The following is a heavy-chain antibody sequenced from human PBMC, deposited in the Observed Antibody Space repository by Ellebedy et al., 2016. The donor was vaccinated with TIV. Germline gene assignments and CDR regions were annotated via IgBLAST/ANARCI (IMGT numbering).Heavy chain of an antibody. CDR1: GYSFTSYW. J-gene: IGHJ6*02. D-gene: IGHD1-1*01. CDR3: ARSGGEQLVYYDMDV. V-gene: IGHV5-51*01. CDR2: IYPGESDT. Sequence: PGGSLRLSCKGSGYSFTSYWIAWVRQMPGKGLELMGIIYPGESDTRYSPSFQGQVTISADKSISTAYLQWSSLKASDTAMYYCARSGGEQLVYYDMDVWGQGTTVTVSS.